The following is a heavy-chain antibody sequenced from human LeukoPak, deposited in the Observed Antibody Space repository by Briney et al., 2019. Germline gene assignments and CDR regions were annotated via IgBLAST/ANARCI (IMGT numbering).Heavy chain of an antibody. V-gene: IGHV3-23*01. Sequence: PGGSLRLSSAASGFTFSSYWMSWVRQAPGKGLEWVSAISGSGGSTYYADSVKGRFTISRDNSKNTLYLQMNSLRAEDTAVYYCAKNPRMVRGVIPNWFDPWGQGTLVTVSS. CDR1: GFTFSSYW. CDR3: AKNPRMVRGVIPNWFDP. CDR2: ISGSGGST. J-gene: IGHJ5*02. D-gene: IGHD3-10*01.